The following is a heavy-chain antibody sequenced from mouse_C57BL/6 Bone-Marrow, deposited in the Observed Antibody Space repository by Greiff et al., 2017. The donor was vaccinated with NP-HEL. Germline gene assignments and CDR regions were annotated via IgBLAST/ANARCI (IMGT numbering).Heavy chain of an antibody. Sequence: EVHLVESGGGLVQPGGSLSLSCAASGFTFTDYYMSWVRQPPGKALEWLGFIRNKANGYTTEYSASVKGRFTISRDNSQSILYLQMNALRAEDSATYYCARYPYYYGSYFYAMDYWGQGTSVTVSS. V-gene: IGHV7-3*01. CDR2: IRNKANGYTT. CDR1: GFTFTDYY. J-gene: IGHJ4*01. D-gene: IGHD1-1*01. CDR3: ARYPYYYGSYFYAMDY.